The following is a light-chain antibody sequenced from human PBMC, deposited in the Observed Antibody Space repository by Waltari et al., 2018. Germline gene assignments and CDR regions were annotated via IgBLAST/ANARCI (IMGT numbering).Light chain of an antibody. CDR3: QQYGNSVWT. Sequence: ENVLTQSPGTLSLSPGERATLSCRASQSVSSNYLGWYQQIPGQAPRLLNYGTSSRATGIPDRFSGSGSGTDFTLTISRLEPEDFAVYYCQQYGNSVWTFGQGTKVEIK. CDR1: QSVSSNY. V-gene: IGKV3-20*01. CDR2: GTS. J-gene: IGKJ1*01.